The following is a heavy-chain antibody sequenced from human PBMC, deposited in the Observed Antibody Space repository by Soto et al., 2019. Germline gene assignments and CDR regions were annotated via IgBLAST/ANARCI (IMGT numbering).Heavy chain of an antibody. CDR1: GGSISSSSYY. CDR3: ARMTTVVTPRTYYFDY. J-gene: IGHJ4*02. D-gene: IGHD4-17*01. CDR2: IYYSGST. V-gene: IGHV4-39*01. Sequence: PSETLSLTCTVSGGSISSSSYYWGWIRQPPGKGLEWIGSIYYSGSTYYNPSLKSRVTISVDTSKNQFSLKLSSVTAADTAAYYCARMTTVVTPRTYYFDYWGQGTLVTVSS.